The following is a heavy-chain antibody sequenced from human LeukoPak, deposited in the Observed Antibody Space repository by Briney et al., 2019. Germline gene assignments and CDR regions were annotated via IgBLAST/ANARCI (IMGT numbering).Heavy chain of an antibody. CDR2: IIPIFGTT. J-gene: IGHJ4*02. CDR3: VLIWATLQPIHFDF. D-gene: IGHD2-15*01. Sequence: GASVKVSCEASGDTFSSYSISWVRQDPGQGLEWMGGIIPIFGTTNYAQRFQDRLTISVDKFMTTAFMDLRSLRTEHTTIYHCVLIWATLQPIHFDFWGQGTLVTVSS. CDR1: GDTFSSYS. V-gene: IGHV1-69*06.